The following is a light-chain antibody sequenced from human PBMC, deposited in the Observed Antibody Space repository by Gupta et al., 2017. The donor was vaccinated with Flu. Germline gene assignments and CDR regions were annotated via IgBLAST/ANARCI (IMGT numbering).Light chain of an antibody. CDR3: QHDDSSRPLT. Sequence: STLSASASDRVTLTCRASQSVNNYLHWYQQKPGEAPKLLVYRASRWQSGVSVRFSGSGSGTDFTLTISSLEPEDCALYFCQHDDSSRPLTFGHGTKVEIK. J-gene: IGKJ1*01. V-gene: IGKV1-39*01. CDR1: QSVNNY. CDR2: RAS.